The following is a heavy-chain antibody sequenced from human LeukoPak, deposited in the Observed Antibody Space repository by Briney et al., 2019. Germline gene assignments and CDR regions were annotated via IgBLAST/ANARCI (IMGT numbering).Heavy chain of an antibody. CDR3: ARLYCSSTSCYFDY. CDR2: IYSGGSGGNT. J-gene: IGHJ4*02. D-gene: IGHD2-2*01. CDR1: GFTFTSHW. Sequence: GGSLRLSCAASGFTFTSHWMSWVRQAPGKGLEWVSIIYSGGSGGNTYYADSVKGRFSISRDNSKNTLYLQMNSLRAEDTAVYYCARLYCSSTSCYFDYWGQGTLVTVSS. V-gene: IGHV3-66*02.